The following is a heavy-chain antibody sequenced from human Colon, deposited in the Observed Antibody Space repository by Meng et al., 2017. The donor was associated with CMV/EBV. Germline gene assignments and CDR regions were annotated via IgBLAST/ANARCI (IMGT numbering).Heavy chain of an antibody. V-gene: IGHV4-61*02. Sequence: QVPCPGQPSGMSKPSHTLPLTSNVAGDFITNQDYYWPWLRQPDGKPLAYIVRAYASGAVNSNPSLTSRVTILLETFQNQLPLALTSMTAADTAVYYSAGAHHYFYYWSQGTLVTVSS. J-gene: IGHJ4*02. CDR3: AGAHHYFYY. CDR2: AYASGAV. CDR1: GDFITNQDYY.